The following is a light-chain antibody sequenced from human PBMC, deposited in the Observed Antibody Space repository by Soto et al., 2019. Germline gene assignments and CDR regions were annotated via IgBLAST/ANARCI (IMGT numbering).Light chain of an antibody. J-gene: IGKJ4*01. CDR3: QQYGSSPLT. CDR2: GAS. Sequence: EIVLTQSPGTLSLSPGERATLSCRASQSVSSSYLAWYRQKPGQAPRLLIYGASSRATGIPDRFSGSGSGTDFTLTISRLEPEDFAVYYCQQYGSSPLTFGGGTKVDI. CDR1: QSVSSSY. V-gene: IGKV3-20*01.